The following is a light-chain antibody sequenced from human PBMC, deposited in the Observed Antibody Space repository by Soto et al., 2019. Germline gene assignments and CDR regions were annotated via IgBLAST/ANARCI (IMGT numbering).Light chain of an antibody. V-gene: IGKV1-39*01. J-gene: IGKJ4*01. Sequence: DVQMTQSPSSLSASVGDRVTITCRASQSVSNSLNWYQQEPGKAPKLLIYVASSLQSGVPSRLSGSGSGTDFTLIISSLQPEDFATYYCQQSYSTPLTFGGGTKVEIK. CDR3: QQSYSTPLT. CDR2: VAS. CDR1: QSVSNS.